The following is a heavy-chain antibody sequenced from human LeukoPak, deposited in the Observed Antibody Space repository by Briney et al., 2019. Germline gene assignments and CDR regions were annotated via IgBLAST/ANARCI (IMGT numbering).Heavy chain of an antibody. CDR3: ARASVVVVAATIPFDP. J-gene: IGHJ5*02. D-gene: IGHD2-15*01. CDR1: GYTFTSYG. CDR2: ISAYNGNT. V-gene: IGHV1-18*01. Sequence: GASVKVSCKASGYTFTSYGISWVRQAPGQGLEWIGWISAYNGNTNYAQKLQGRVTMTTDTSTSTAYMELRSLRSDDTAVYYCARASVVVVAATIPFDPWGQGTLVTVSS.